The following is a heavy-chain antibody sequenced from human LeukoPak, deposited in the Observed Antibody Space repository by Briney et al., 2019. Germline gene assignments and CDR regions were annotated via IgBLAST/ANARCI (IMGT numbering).Heavy chain of an antibody. J-gene: IGHJ5*02. V-gene: IGHV1-69*01. Sequence: SVKVSCKASGGTFSSYAISWVRQAPGQGLEWMGGIIPIFGTANYAQKFQGRVTITADESTSTAYMELSSLRSEDTAAYYCARDAEQHYSSGWYNWFDPWGQGTLVTVSS. CDR2: IIPIFGTA. CDR1: GGTFSSYA. D-gene: IGHD6-19*01. CDR3: ARDAEQHYSSGWYNWFDP.